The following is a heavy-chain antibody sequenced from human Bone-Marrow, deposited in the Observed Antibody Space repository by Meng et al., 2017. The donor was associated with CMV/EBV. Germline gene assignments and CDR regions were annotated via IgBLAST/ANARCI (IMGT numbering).Heavy chain of an antibody. V-gene: IGHV4-39*07. D-gene: IGHD1-26*01. Sequence: SGTLSLTCTVSGGSFSSSSYYWGWLRQPPGQGLEWIGSIYYSRSTYYNPSLKSRVTISVDTNKNQFSPKLSSVTAVDTAVYYCARDNPPTVGGSDDWGQGTLVTVSS. CDR2: IYYSRST. CDR3: ARDNPPTVGGSDD. CDR1: GGSFSSSSYY. J-gene: IGHJ4*02.